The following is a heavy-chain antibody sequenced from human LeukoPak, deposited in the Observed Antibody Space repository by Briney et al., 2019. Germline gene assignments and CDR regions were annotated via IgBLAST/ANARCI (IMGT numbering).Heavy chain of an antibody. CDR1: GGSISSGGYY. Sequence: PSQTLSLTCTVSGGSISSGGYYWSWIRQHPGKGLEWIGYIYYSGSTYYNPSLRSRVTTSVDTSKNQFSLKLSSVTAADTAVYYCTRDYMAAAGTVEAFDIWGQGTMVTVSA. CDR3: TRDYMAAAGTVEAFDI. J-gene: IGHJ3*02. CDR2: IYYSGST. D-gene: IGHD6-13*01. V-gene: IGHV4-31*03.